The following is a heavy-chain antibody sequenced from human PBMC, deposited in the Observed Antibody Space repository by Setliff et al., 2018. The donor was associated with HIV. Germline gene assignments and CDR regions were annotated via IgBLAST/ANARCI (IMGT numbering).Heavy chain of an antibody. CDR1: GDSIGRGSYY. D-gene: IGHD3-10*01. CDR2: ILYGGST. CDR3: ARPQGGLGGGAWFDP. Sequence: PSETLSLTCTVSGDSIGRGSYYWGWIRQPPGKGLEWIGNILYGGSTYYNLSLKSRITMPVDTSKNRFSLELSSVTATDTAVYYCARPQGGLGGGAWFDPWGQGILVTVSS. J-gene: IGHJ5*02. V-gene: IGHV4-39*01.